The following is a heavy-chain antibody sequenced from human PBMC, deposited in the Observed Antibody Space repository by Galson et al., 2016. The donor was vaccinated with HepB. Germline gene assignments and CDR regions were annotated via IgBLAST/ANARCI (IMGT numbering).Heavy chain of an antibody. CDR3: ARHVTLANPYELLYFDS. CDR2: IYYSGST. CDR1: GGSISSHY. Sequence: ETLSLTCNVSGGSISSHYWSWIRQPPGKGLEWIGYIYYSGSTNSNPSLKSRVTLSVHTSKNPFSLRLSSGTAADTAVYYCARHVTLANPYELLYFDSWGQGTLVTVSS. V-gene: IGHV4-59*08. D-gene: IGHD2-21*01. J-gene: IGHJ4*02.